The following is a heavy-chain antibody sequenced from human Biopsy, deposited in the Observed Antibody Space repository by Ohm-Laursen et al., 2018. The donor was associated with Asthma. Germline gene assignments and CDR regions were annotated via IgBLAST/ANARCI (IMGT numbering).Heavy chain of an antibody. CDR1: GFTFHNYV. CDR2: IFFDGSNK. Sequence: SLRLSCAASGFTFHNYVMHWVRQAPGKGLEWVVGIFFDGSNKYYADSVKGRFTISRDNSKDTLYLQVNSLRGDDTAVYYCARGKTWGRSYYFDYWGQGTLVTVSS. D-gene: IGHD6-6*01. V-gene: IGHV3-30-3*01. J-gene: IGHJ4*02. CDR3: ARGKTWGRSYYFDY.